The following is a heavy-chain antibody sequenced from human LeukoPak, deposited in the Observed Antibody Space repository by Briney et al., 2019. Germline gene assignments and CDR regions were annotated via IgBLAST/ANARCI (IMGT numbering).Heavy chain of an antibody. J-gene: IGHJ4*02. V-gene: IGHV4-4*07. Sequence: SETLSLTCTVSGGSISSYYWSWIRQPAGKGLEWIGRIYTSGSTNYNPSLKSRVTMSVDTSKNQFSLKLTSVPAADTAVYYCASGLRYFDWLSEYYFDYWGQGTLVTVSS. CDR1: GGSISSYY. D-gene: IGHD3-9*01. CDR2: IYTSGST. CDR3: ASGLRYFDWLSEYYFDY.